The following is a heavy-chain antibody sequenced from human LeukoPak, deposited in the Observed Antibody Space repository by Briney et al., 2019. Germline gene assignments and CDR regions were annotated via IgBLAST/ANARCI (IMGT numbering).Heavy chain of an antibody. J-gene: IGHJ2*01. CDR3: ARDRLGATGHWRIDV. D-gene: IGHD1-26*01. CDR1: GGSFSSYY. CDR2: IYNSGTT. V-gene: IGHV4-4*07. Sequence: PSETLSLTCTVSGGSFSSYYWTWIGQPAGKGLEWIGRIYNSGTTNYSPSLESRVTMSLDTSKNRFSLSLSSVTAADPAVYYCARDRLGATGHWRIDVWGRGTLVTVSS.